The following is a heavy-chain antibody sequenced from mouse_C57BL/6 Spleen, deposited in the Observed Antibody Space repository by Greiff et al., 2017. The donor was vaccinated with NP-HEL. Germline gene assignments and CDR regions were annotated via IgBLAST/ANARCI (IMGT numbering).Heavy chain of an antibody. CDR1: GYTFTSYW. CDR2: IDPSDSET. D-gene: IGHD4-1*01. Sequence: QVQLQQSGAELVRPGSSVKLSCKASGYTFTSYWMHWVKQRPIQGLEWIGNIDPSDSETHYNQKFKDKATLTVDKSSSTAYMQLSSLTSEDSAVYNCARRIWDGGYAMDYWGQGTSVTVSS. CDR3: ARRIWDGGYAMDY. J-gene: IGHJ4*01. V-gene: IGHV1-52*01.